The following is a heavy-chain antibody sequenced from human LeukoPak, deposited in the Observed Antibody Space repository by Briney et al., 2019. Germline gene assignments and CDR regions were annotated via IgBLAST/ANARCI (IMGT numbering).Heavy chain of an antibody. D-gene: IGHD6-13*01. CDR2: ISSSSSYI. V-gene: IGHV3-21*01. J-gene: IGHJ6*02. CDR1: GFTFSSYS. CDR3: AREMQQLVPYGMDV. Sequence: PGGSLRLSCAASGFTFSSYSMNWVRQAPGKGLEWVSSISSSSSYIYYADSVKGRFTISRDNSKNTLYLQMNSLRAEDTAVYYCAREMQQLVPYGMDVWGQGTTVTVSS.